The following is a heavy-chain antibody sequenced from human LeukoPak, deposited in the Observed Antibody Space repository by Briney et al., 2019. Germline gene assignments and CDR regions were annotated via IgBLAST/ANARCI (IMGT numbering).Heavy chain of an antibody. V-gene: IGHV4-59*01. D-gene: IGHD1-26*01. CDR2: IYYSGST. CDR3: ARGIVGANAYFDY. CDR1: GGSISSYY. Sequence: SETLSLTCTVSGGSISSYYWSWIRQPPGKGLEWIGYIYYSGSTNYNPSLKSRVTISVDTSKNQFSLKLSSVTAADTAVYYCARGIVGANAYFDYCGQGTLVTVSS. J-gene: IGHJ4*02.